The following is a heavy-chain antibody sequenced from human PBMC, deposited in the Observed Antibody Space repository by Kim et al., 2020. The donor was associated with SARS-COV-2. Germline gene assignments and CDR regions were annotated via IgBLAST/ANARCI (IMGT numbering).Heavy chain of an antibody. D-gene: IGHD5-12*01. Sequence: SETLSLTCAVYGGSFSGYYWSWIRQPPGKGLEWIGEINHSGSTNYNPSLKSRVTISVDTSKNQFSLKLSSVTAADTAVYYCARGFEPRYSGYDGASRPLDYWGQGTLVTVSS. CDR1: GGSFSGYY. CDR2: INHSGST. CDR3: ARGFEPRYSGYDGASRPLDY. V-gene: IGHV4-34*01. J-gene: IGHJ4*02.